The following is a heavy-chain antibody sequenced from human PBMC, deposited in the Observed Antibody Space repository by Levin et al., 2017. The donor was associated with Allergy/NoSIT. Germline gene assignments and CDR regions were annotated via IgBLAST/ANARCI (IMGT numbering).Heavy chain of an antibody. CDR1: GFTFSDYY. V-gene: IGHV3-11*05. CDR3: ARAAPPGIVVADEY. D-gene: IGHD6-19*01. CDR2: ITSSSSYT. Sequence: NTGGSLRLSCAASGFTFSDYYMSWIRQAPGKGLEWVSYITSSSSYTNYADSVKGRFTISRDNAKNSLYLQMNSLRAEDTAIYYCARAAPPGIVVADEYWGQGTLVTVSS. J-gene: IGHJ4*02.